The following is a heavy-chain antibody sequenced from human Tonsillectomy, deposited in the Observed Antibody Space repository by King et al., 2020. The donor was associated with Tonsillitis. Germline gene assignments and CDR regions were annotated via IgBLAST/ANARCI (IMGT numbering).Heavy chain of an antibody. J-gene: IGHJ4*02. CDR1: GGSISSGAYY. CDR3: ARVITAAVYLDY. Sequence: QLQESGPGLVKASQTLSLTCAVSGGSISSGAYYWSWIRQHPGKGLEWIGFIYYSGSTYYNPSLKSRGTISVDTSKNQFSLNLSSVTAADTAVYYCARVITAAVYLDYWGQGTLVTVSS. CDR2: IYYSGST. V-gene: IGHV4-31*11. D-gene: IGHD6-13*01.